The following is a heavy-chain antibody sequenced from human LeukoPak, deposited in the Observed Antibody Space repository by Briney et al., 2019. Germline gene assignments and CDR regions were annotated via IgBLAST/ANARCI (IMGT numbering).Heavy chain of an antibody. CDR2: IYYSGST. CDR3: ARAEISYGYRVGFDY. J-gene: IGHJ4*02. Sequence: PSETLSLTCTVSGGSISSYYWSWIRQPPGKGLEWIGYIYYSGSTNYNPSLKSRVTISVDTSKNQFSLKLSSVTAADTAVYYCARAEISYGYRVGFDYWGQGTLVTVSS. D-gene: IGHD5-18*01. CDR1: GGSISSYY. V-gene: IGHV4-59*01.